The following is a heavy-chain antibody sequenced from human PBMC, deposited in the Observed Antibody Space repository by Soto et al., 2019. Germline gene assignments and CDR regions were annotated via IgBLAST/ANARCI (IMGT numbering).Heavy chain of an antibody. J-gene: IGHJ4*02. CDR2: IYYSGTT. V-gene: IGHV4-28*01. CDR1: VYPISIGNT. CDR3: ARREIQGPIDY. D-gene: IGHD1-26*01. Sequence: PSETLSFAYLFPVYPISIGNTSSRIRQTTGKGLEWIGYIYYSGTTYYNPSLKSRVTMPVDTSKNQFSLKLTSVTAVDTAVHYCARREIQGPIDYWGQGTLVTVSS.